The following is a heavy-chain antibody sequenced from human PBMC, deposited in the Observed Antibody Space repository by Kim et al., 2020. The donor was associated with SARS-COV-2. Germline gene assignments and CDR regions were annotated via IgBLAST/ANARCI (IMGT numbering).Heavy chain of an antibody. J-gene: IGHJ4*02. CDR1: GGSISSSSYY. CDR2: IYYSGST. CDR3: ATSTVTNYFDY. Sequence: SETLSLTCTVSGGSISSSSYYWGWIRQPPGKGLEWIGSIYYSGSTYYNPSLKSRVTISVDTSKNQFSLKLSSVTAADTAVYYCATSTVTNYFDYWGQGTLVTVSS. D-gene: IGHD4-17*01. V-gene: IGHV4-39*01.